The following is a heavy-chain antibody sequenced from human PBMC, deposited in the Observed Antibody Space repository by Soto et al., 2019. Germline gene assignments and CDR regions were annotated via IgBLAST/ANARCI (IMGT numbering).Heavy chain of an antibody. V-gene: IGHV3-30*18. D-gene: IGHD5-12*01. CDR2: ISYDGSNK. Sequence: QVQLVESGGGVVQPGRSLRLSCAASGFTFSSYGMHWVRQAPGKGLEWVAVISYDGSNKYYVDSVKGRFTVSRDNSKNTLYLQMNSLRGEGTAVYYCAKDLEMATINYHYYGMDVWGQGTTVTVSS. CDR1: GFTFSSYG. J-gene: IGHJ6*02. CDR3: AKDLEMATINYHYYGMDV.